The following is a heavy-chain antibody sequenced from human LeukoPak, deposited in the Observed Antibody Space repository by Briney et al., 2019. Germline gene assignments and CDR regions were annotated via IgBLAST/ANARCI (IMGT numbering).Heavy chain of an antibody. V-gene: IGHV3-23*01. CDR3: ARGRPAHYFDS. CDR1: GFTFSSYA. D-gene: IGHD6-6*01. CDR2: ILDSGYST. J-gene: IGHJ4*02. Sequence: RGGSLRLSCAASGFTFSSYAMSWVRQAPGKGLEWVSGILDSGYSTYYANSVKGRFTISRDNSNNTLYLQMNSLSVEDTAVYFCARGRPAHYFDSWGPGTLVTVS.